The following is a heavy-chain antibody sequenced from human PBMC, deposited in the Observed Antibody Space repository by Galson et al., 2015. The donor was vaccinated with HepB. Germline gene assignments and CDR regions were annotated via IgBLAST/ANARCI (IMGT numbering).Heavy chain of an antibody. D-gene: IGHD6-19*01. CDR2: IRCDGSNK. J-gene: IGHJ4*02. V-gene: IGHV3-30*02. Sequence: SLRLSCAASGFTFSSYGMHWVRQAPGKGLEWVAFIRCDGSNKYYADSVKGRFTISRDNSKNTLYLQMNSLRAEDTAVYYCAKDQFSSGWHFDYWGQGTLVTVSS. CDR3: AKDQFSSGWHFDY. CDR1: GFTFSSYG.